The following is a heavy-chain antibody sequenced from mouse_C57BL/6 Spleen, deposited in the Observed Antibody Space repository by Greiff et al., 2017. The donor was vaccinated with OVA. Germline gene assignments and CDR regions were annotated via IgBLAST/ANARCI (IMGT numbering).Heavy chain of an antibody. Sequence: VQLMESGAELVKPGASVKMSCKASGYTFTTYPIEWMKQSHGQSLEWIGNFHPYNDDTKYNEKFKGKATLTVEKSSSTVYLELSRLTSDDSAVYYCSRGGYDYDGFAYWGQGTLVTVSA. CDR2: FHPYNDDT. D-gene: IGHD2-4*01. J-gene: IGHJ3*01. CDR1: GYTFTTYP. CDR3: SRGGYDYDGFAY. V-gene: IGHV1-47*01.